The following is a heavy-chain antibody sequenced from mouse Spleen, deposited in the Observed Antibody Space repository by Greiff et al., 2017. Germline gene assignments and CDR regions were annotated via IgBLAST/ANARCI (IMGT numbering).Heavy chain of an antibody. D-gene: IGHD2-1*01. CDR1: GISITTGNYR. Sequence: EVQLQQSGPGLVKPSQTVFLTCTVTGISITTGNYRWSWNRQCPGNKLEWIGYIYYSGTSTYNPSHTSRTTITRDTPKNQFFQEMNFLTAEDTATYYCARDSDGNYDYWGQGTTLTVSS. CDR2: IYYSGTS. CDR3: ARDSDGNYDY. J-gene: IGHJ2*01. V-gene: IGHV3-5*01.